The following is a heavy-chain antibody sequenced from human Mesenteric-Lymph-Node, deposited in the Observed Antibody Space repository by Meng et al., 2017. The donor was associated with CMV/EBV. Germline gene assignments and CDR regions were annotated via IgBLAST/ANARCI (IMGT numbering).Heavy chain of an antibody. CDR2: ISSSGSTI. J-gene: IGHJ4*02. Sequence: GESLKISCAASGFTFSSYEMNWVRQAPGKGLEWVSYISSSGSTIYYADSVKGRFTISRDNAKNSLYLQMNSLRAEDTAVYYCARAPYSTHPYYFDYWGQGTRVTVSS. CDR3: ARAPYSTHPYYFDY. D-gene: IGHD4-11*01. CDR1: GFTFSSYE. V-gene: IGHV3-48*03.